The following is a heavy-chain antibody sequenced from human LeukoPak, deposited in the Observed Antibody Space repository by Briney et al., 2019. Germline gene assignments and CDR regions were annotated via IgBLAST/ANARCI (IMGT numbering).Heavy chain of an antibody. D-gene: IGHD3-22*01. Sequence: ASVKVSCKASGYPFTGHYIHWVRQAPGQGLEWVGCINPDSGDTKYAQKFQGRVTMTRDTSFSTAYMELSRLTSDDTAVYYCARGRVDRTGYDYFDCRGQGTLVTVSS. CDR1: GYPFTGHY. J-gene: IGHJ4*02. V-gene: IGHV1-2*02. CDR2: INPDSGDT. CDR3: ARGRVDRTGYDYFDC.